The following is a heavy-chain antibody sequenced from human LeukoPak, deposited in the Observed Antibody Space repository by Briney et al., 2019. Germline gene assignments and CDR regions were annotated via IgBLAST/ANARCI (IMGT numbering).Heavy chain of an antibody. D-gene: IGHD7-27*01. CDR2: ISSGSSDI. CDR1: GFIFSTYS. J-gene: IGHJ4*02. CDR3: AKGDVSVTREFDY. V-gene: IGHV3-21*01. Sequence: PGGSLRLSCTASGFIFSTYSMIWVRQAPGKGLEWVSSISSGSSDIYYADSVTGRFTISRDNAQNSLYLQMNSLRAEDTAVYYCAKGDVSVTREFDYWGQGTLVTVSS.